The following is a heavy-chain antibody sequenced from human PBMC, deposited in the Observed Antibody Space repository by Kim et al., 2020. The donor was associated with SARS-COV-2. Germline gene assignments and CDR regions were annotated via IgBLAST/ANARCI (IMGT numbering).Heavy chain of an antibody. CDR1: GLNFKLYS. J-gene: IGHJ4*02. D-gene: IGHD2-15*01. CDR3: AREGGGSSFDY. CDR2: INGDGGIT. V-gene: IGHV3-74*01. Sequence: GGSLRLSCEASGLNFKLYSMHWVRQAPGKGLAWVARINGDGGITDYADSVKGRFTISRDNAQNTMFLQMSSLSGEDTARYYCAREGGGSSFDYWCQGTPDTV.